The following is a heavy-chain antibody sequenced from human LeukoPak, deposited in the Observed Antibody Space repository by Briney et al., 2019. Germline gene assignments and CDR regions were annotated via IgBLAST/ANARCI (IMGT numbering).Heavy chain of an antibody. CDR3: AREGRGSYYFDY. J-gene: IGHJ4*02. Sequence: PGGSLRLSWAAAGFTVSSNYMSWVRQDPGKGLEWVSVVYSGGSTFYADSVKGRFTISRDNSKNTLYLQVNSLRVEDTAVYYCAREGRGSYYFDYWGQGTLVTVSS. D-gene: IGHD1-26*01. CDR1: GFTVSSNY. V-gene: IGHV3-66*01. CDR2: VYSGGST.